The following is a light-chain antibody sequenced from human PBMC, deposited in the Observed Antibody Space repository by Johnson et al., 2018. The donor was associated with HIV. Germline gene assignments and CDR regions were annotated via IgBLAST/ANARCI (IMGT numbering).Light chain of an antibody. CDR1: SSNIGNNY. CDR2: DNN. J-gene: IGLJ1*01. CDR3: ATWDASLGANV. Sequence: QSVLTQPPSVSAAPGQKVTISCSVSSSNIGNNYVSWYQQLPGTAPKLLIYDNNKRPSGIPDRFSGSKSGTSATLDITGLQSGDEGDYYCATWDASLGANVFGPGTKVTVL. V-gene: IGLV1-51*01.